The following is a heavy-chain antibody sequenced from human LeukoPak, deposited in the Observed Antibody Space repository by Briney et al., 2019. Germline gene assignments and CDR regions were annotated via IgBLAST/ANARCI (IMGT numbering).Heavy chain of an antibody. J-gene: IGHJ4*02. CDR3: ARALRGYSGSSFDY. D-gene: IGHD1-26*01. CDR2: ISAYNGNT. V-gene: IGHV1-18*01. CDR1: GYTFTSYG. Sequence: ASVKVSCKASGYTFTSYGISWVRQAPGQGLEWMGWISAYNGNTNYAQKLQGRVTMTTDTSTSTAYMELRSLRSDDTAVYYCARALRGYSGSSFDYWDQGTLVTVSS.